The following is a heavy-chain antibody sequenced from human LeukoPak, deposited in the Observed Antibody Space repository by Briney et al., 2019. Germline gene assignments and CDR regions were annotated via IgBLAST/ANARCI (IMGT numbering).Heavy chain of an antibody. CDR1: GGSISSYY. V-gene: IGHV4-59*01. Sequence: RPSETLSLTCTVSGGSISSYYWSWIRQPPGKGLEWIGYIYNSGSTNYNPSLKSRVTISVDTSKNQFSLKLSAVTAADTAVYYCATGVRGVITNRYHYYYMDVWGKGTTVTISS. CDR3: ATGVRGVITNRYHYYYMDV. CDR2: IYNSGST. D-gene: IGHD3-10*02. J-gene: IGHJ6*03.